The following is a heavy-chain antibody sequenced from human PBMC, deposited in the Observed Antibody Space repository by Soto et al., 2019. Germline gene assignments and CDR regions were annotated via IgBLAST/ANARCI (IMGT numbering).Heavy chain of an antibody. D-gene: IGHD7-27*01. CDR3: ARGLGTNGLDV. J-gene: IGHJ6*02. CDR2: ISTYNGNT. Sequence: QVQLLQYGAEVKKPGASVKVSCKASGYRFTTYGITWVRLAPGQGLEWLGGISTYNGNTDYAQNLQDRVTMTTETSTSTAYMEVTSLTSDDTAVYYCARGLGTNGLDVWGQGTTVTVSS. V-gene: IGHV1-18*04. CDR1: GYRFTTYG.